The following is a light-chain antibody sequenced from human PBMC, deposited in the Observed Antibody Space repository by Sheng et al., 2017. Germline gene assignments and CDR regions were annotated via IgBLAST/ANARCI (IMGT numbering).Light chain of an antibody. CDR3: QQYSSYPWT. CDR1: HSIDTW. CDR2: KAS. J-gene: IGKJ1*01. V-gene: IGKV1-5*03. Sequence: DIQMTQSPSTLSASVGDRVTITCRASHSIDTWLAWYQQKPGKAPNLLIYKASTLQTGVRSTFSGSGSGTEFTLTISSLQPDDFATXYCQQYSSYPWTFDQGTKVEIK.